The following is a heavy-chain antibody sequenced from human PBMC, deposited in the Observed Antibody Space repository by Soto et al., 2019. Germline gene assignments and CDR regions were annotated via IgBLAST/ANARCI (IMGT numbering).Heavy chain of an antibody. D-gene: IGHD2-2*01. CDR1: GGSISSGPYS. V-gene: IGHV4-39*01. CDR3: ARLGGYCSSTSCHGFYGMDF. J-gene: IGHJ6*02. Sequence: QLQLQESCSGLVKPSETLSLTCTVSGGSISSGPYSWGWIRQTPGEGLEWIGTFHYGENTHSNPSLESRVTISVDTSKNQFSLKVTSVTVADTAIYYCARLGGYCSSTSCHGFYGMDFWGQGTTVIVSS. CDR2: FHYGENT.